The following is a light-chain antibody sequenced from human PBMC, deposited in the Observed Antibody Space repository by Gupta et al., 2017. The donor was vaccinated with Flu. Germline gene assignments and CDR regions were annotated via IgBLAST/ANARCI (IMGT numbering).Light chain of an antibody. Sequence: GQKARITCSGDALTNQYVYWLQQKPGQAPALLIYKDTERPSGIPERFSASGSGTSVTLTISGVRAEDEADYYCQSADSTSTYYVFGAGTKVTVL. CDR2: KDT. V-gene: IGLV3-25*03. J-gene: IGLJ1*01. CDR1: ALTNQY. CDR3: QSADSTSTYYV.